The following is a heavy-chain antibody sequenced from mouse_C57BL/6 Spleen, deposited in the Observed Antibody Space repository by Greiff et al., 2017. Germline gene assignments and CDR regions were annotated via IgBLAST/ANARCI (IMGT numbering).Heavy chain of an antibody. J-gene: IGHJ2*01. D-gene: IGHD3-2*02. V-gene: IGHV1-76*01. CDR1: GYTFTDYY. CDR2: IYPGSGNT. Sequence: QVQLKQSGAELVRPGASVKLSCKASGYTFTDYYINWVKQRPGQGLEWIARIYPGSGNTYYNEKFKGKATLTAEKSSSTAYMQLSSLTSEDSAVYFCARLRLGFLDYWGQGTTLTVSS. CDR3: ARLRLGFLDY.